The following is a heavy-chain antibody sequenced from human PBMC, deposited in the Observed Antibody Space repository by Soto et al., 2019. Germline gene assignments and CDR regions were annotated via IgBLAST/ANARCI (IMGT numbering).Heavy chain of an antibody. D-gene: IGHD3-22*01. CDR2: IYPGDSDT. CDR1: GYSFTSYW. J-gene: IGHJ3*02. Sequence: GESLKISCKGSGYSFTSYWIGWVRQMPGKGLEWMGIIYPGDSDTRYSPSFQGQVTISADKSISTAYLQWSSLKASDTAMYYCARHRGGGYYYDSSGLGAFDIWGQGTMVTVSS. CDR3: ARHRGGGYYYDSSGLGAFDI. V-gene: IGHV5-51*01.